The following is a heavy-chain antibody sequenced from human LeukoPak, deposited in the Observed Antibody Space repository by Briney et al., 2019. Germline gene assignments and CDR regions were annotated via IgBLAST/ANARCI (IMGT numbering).Heavy chain of an antibody. V-gene: IGHV1-18*01. CDR1: GYTFTSYG. CDR2: ISAYNGNT. CDR3: ARIYDFWSGYSAYYYYGMDV. J-gene: IGHJ6*02. Sequence: ASVKVSCKASGYTFTSYGISWVRRAPGQGLEWMGWISAYNGNTNYAQKLQGRVTMTTDTSTSTAYMELRSLRSDDTAVYYCARIYDFWSGYSAYYYYGMDVWGQGTTVTVSS. D-gene: IGHD3-3*01.